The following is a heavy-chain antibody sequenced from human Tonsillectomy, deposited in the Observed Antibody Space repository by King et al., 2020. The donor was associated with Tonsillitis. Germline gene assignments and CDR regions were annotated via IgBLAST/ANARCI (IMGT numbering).Heavy chain of an antibody. Sequence: VQLQESGPGLVKPSEILPLTCTVSGDSISSYYWSWIRQPPGQGLEWIGVIYYTGSTNYSPSLKSRVTISVDTSKNQFSLKLSSVTAADTAVYYCARVAYPYWYFDLWGRGTLVTVSS. J-gene: IGHJ2*01. CDR2: IYYTGST. D-gene: IGHD3-16*01. CDR3: ARVAYPYWYFDL. V-gene: IGHV4-59*01. CDR1: GDSISSYY.